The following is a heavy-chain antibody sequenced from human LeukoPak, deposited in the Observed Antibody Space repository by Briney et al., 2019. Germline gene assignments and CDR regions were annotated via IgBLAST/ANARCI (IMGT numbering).Heavy chain of an antibody. V-gene: IGHV3-23*01. J-gene: IGHJ5*02. D-gene: IGHD3-16*01. CDR2: IGGRGGST. CDR3: GKEGGP. CDR1: GFRFSDFT. Sequence: GGSLRLSCAVSGFRFSDFTMTWVRQAPGKGPEWVSAIGGRGGSTYYADSLGGRFTISRDNSKDMVYLQMNSLKVEDTPTYYCGKEGGPWGEGTKVTVSS.